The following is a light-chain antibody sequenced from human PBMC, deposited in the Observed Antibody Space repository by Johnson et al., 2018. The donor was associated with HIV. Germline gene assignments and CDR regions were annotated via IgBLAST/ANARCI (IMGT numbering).Light chain of an antibody. CDR2: ENN. Sequence: QSVLTQPPSVSAAPGQKVTISCSGSSSNIGNNYVSWYQQLPGTAPKLLIYENNKRPSGIPDRFSGSKSGRSATLGITGLPTGDEADYYCGTWDSSRSSPGYVFGTVTQVTVL. CDR3: GTWDSSRSSPGYV. CDR1: SSNIGNNY. V-gene: IGLV1-51*02. J-gene: IGLJ1*01.